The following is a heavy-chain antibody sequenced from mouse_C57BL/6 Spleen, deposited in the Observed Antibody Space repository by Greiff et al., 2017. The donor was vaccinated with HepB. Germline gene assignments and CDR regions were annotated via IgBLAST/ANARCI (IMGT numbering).Heavy chain of an antibody. CDR3: TRPPYGHDGGRFAY. J-gene: IGHJ3*01. CDR1: GYTFTDYE. D-gene: IGHD2-2*01. V-gene: IGHV1-15*01. Sequence: QVQLQQSGAELVRPGASVTLSCKASGYTFTDYEMHWVKQTPVHGLEWIGAIDPETGGTAYNQKFKGKAILTADKSSSTAYMELRSLTSEDSAVYYCTRPPYGHDGGRFAYGGQGTLVTVSA. CDR2: IDPETGGT.